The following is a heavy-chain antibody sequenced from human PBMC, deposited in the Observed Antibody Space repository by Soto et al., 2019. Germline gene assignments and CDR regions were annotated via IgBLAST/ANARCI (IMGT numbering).Heavy chain of an antibody. CDR2: IVPSDSQT. V-gene: IGHV5-10-1*01. CDR3: ARQIYDSDTGPNFQYYFDS. D-gene: IGHD3-22*01. Sequence: PGESLKISCKGSGYSFAGYWITWVRQKPGKGREGMGSIVPSDSQTYYSPSFRGHVTISVTKSITTVFLQWSSLRASDTAMYYCARQIYDSDTGPNFQYYFDSWGQGTPVTVSS. CDR1: GYSFAGYW. J-gene: IGHJ4*02.